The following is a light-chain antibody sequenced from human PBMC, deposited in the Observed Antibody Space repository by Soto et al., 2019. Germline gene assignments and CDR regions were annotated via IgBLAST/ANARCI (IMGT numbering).Light chain of an antibody. J-gene: IGKJ1*01. V-gene: IGKV3-11*01. CDR2: DAS. CDR1: QSVSSY. Sequence: EIVLTQSPATLSLSPGERATLSCRASQSVSSYLAWYQQKPGQAPRLLIYDASNRATGIPARFSGRGHGAEFSLTINSLQPDDSATYFCQQTYEAPWTFGQGTKVEI. CDR3: QQTYEAPWT.